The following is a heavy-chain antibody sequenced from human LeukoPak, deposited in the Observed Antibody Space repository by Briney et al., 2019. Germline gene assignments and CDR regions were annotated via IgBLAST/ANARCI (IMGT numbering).Heavy chain of an antibody. CDR3: ARLRYSYGDDAFDM. J-gene: IGHJ3*02. V-gene: IGHV1-8*01. D-gene: IGHD5-18*01. Sequence: ASVKVSCKASGYTFTSYDINWVRQATGQGLEWMGWMNPNSGNTGYAQKLQGRVTMTTDTSTSTAYMELRSLRSDDTAVYYCARLRYSYGDDAFDMWGQGTMVTVSS. CDR1: GYTFTSYD. CDR2: MNPNSGNT.